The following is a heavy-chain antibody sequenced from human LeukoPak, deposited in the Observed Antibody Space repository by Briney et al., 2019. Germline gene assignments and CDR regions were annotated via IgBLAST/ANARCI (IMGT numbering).Heavy chain of an antibody. D-gene: IGHD6-19*01. CDR3: ARSDSSGRYGGYYYYYMDV. J-gene: IGHJ6*03. Sequence: GASVKVSCKASGYTFTSYGFTWVRQAPAQGRAWMGWICAYNGNTNYAQKLQGRVTMTTDTSTSTAYMELRSLRSDDTAVYYCARSDSSGRYGGYYYYYMDVWGKGTTVTVSS. CDR2: ICAYNGNT. CDR1: GYTFTSYG. V-gene: IGHV1-18*01.